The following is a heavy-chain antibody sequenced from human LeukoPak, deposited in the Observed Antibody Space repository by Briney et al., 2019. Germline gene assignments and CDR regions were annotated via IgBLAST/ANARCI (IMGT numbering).Heavy chain of an antibody. V-gene: IGHV1-18*01. J-gene: IGHJ4*02. CDR2: ISAYNGNT. CDR1: GYTFTSYG. D-gene: IGHD3-22*01. CDR3: ARGYYYDSSGHSFDY. Sequence: ASVKVSCKASGYTFTSYGISWVRQAPGQGLEWMGWISAYNGNTNYAQKLQGRVTMTTDTSTSTAYMELRSLRSDDTAMYYCARGYYYDSSGHSFDYWGQGTLVTVSS.